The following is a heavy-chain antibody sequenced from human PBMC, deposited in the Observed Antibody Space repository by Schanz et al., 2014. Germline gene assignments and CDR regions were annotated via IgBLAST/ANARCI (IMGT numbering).Heavy chain of an antibody. D-gene: IGHD2-15*01. Sequence: VQLVESGGGVVQPGRSLRLSCAAYGFTFSSYAMSWVRQAPGKGLEWVSTISASGGSTYYADSVKGRFTISRDNSKNILYLQMNSLRAEDTAVYYCAKARRKSNCSGGRCFHYSYYGMDVWGQGTTVTVSS. V-gene: IGHV3-23*04. CDR3: AKARRKSNCSGGRCFHYSYYGMDV. CDR2: ISASGGST. J-gene: IGHJ6*02. CDR1: GFTFSSYA.